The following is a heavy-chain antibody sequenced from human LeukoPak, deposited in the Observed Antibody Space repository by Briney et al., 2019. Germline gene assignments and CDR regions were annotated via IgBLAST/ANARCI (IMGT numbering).Heavy chain of an antibody. Sequence: PGGSLRLSCAASGFTFNTYWMCWVRQAPGKGLEWVGNINPDGSEKYYVGSVRGRFTISRDNAEKSLYLQMNSLRAEDTAVYYCARVASDVGLVPAARDAFDIWGQGTMVTVSS. CDR1: GFTFNTYW. CDR3: ARVASDVGLVPAARDAFDI. D-gene: IGHD2-2*01. CDR2: INPDGSEK. J-gene: IGHJ3*02. V-gene: IGHV3-7*01.